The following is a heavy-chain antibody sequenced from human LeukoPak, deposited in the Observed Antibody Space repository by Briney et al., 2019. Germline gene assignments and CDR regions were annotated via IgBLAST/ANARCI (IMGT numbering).Heavy chain of an antibody. J-gene: IGHJ4*02. CDR1: GFTFSSYG. V-gene: IGHV4-34*01. CDR3: ARQLRRGYYGSGSYYNVWYFDY. Sequence: GTLRLSCAASGFTFSSYGMSWVRQPPGKGLEWIGEINHSGSTNYNPSLKSRVTISVDTSKNQFSLKLSSVTAADTAVYYCARQLRRGYYGSGSYYNVWYFDYWGQGTLVTVSS. D-gene: IGHD3-10*01. CDR2: INHSGST.